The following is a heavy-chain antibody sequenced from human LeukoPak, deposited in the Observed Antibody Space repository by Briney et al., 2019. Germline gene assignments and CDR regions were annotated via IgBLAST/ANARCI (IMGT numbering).Heavy chain of an antibody. Sequence: GSLRLSCAASGFTFSSYWMSWIRQPPGKGLEWIGYIYYSGSTNYNPSLKSRVTISVDTSKNQFSLKLSSVTAADTAVYYCARSAYGDLKLNFDYWGQGTLVTVSS. CDR3: ARSAYGDLKLNFDY. D-gene: IGHD4-17*01. V-gene: IGHV4-59*01. CDR2: IYYSGST. J-gene: IGHJ4*02. CDR1: GFTFSSYW.